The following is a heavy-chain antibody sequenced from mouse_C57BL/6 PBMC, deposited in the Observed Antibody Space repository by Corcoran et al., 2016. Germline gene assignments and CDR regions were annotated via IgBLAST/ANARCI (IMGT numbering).Heavy chain of an antibody. Sequence: EVQLQQSGPELVKPGASVKIPCKASGYTFTDYNMDWVKQSHGKSLEWIGDINPNNGGTIYNQKFKGKATLTVDKSSSTAYMELRSLTSEDTAVYYCARSRTAQATDAMDYWGQGTSVTVSS. CDR2: INPNNGGT. CDR1: GYTFTDYN. D-gene: IGHD3-2*02. V-gene: IGHV1-18*01. CDR3: ARSRTAQATDAMDY. J-gene: IGHJ4*01.